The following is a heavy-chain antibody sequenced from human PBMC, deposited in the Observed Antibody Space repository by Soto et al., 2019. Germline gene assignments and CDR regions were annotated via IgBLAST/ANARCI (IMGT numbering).Heavy chain of an antibody. D-gene: IGHD6-25*01. CDR1: GFTFSSYA. Sequence: PGRSLRLSCAASGFTFSSYARSWVRQAPGKGLEWVSAISGSGGSTYYADSVKGRFTISRDNSKNTLYLQMNSLRAEDTAVYYCAKSSGGARQVNPLDYWGKGTLVTVSS. J-gene: IGHJ4*02. CDR2: ISGSGGST. CDR3: AKSSGGARQVNPLDY. V-gene: IGHV3-23*01.